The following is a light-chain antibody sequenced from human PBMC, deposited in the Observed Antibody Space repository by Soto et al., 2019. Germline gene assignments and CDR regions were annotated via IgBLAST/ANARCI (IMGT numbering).Light chain of an antibody. Sequence: DIQMTQSPSSLSASVGNRVTITCQASQDIATYLNWYQQKPGKAPNLLIYDASNLETGVPSRFSGGGSGTHFTFTISNLQPEDFATYYCQQYNSYSRTFGQGTKVDIK. CDR3: QQYNSYSRT. J-gene: IGKJ1*01. V-gene: IGKV1-33*01. CDR2: DAS. CDR1: QDIATY.